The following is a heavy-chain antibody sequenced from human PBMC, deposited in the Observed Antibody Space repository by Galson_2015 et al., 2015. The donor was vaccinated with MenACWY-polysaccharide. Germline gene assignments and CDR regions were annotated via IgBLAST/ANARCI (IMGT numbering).Heavy chain of an antibody. J-gene: IGHJ4*02. CDR3: ARDKDYGDYSLFDS. CDR1: GFPSSTYV. V-gene: IGHV3-23*01. CDR2: ITYSGGST. D-gene: IGHD4-17*01. Sequence: SLRLSCAASGFPSSTYVMSWVRQAPGKGLEWVSTITYSGGSTNYADSVKGRFTISRDNSKNTLYLQMNSLRVEDTAVYYCARDKDYGDYSLFDSWGQGTLVTVSS.